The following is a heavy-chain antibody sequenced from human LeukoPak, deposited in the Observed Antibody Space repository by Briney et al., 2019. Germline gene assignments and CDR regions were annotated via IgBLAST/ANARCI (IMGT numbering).Heavy chain of an antibody. D-gene: IGHD5/OR15-5a*01. Sequence: GGSLRLSCAASGFTFSSYGMHWVRQAPGKGLEWVAVIWYDGSNKYYADSVKGRFTISSDNSKNIVYLQMNSLRVEESAVYYCARRHLGFYDDSWGQGVLVTVSS. J-gene: IGHJ4*02. CDR2: IWYDGSNK. V-gene: IGHV3-33*01. CDR1: GFTFSSYG. CDR3: ARRHLGFYDDS.